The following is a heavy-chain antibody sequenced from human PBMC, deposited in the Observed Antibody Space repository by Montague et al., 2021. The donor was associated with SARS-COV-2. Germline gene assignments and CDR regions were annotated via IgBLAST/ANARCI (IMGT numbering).Heavy chain of an antibody. CDR1: GSSVRSYY. CDR3: ARHLAYCAGDCYPDYFDY. D-gene: IGHD2-21*01. J-gene: IGHJ4*02. V-gene: IGHV4-59*08. CDR2: IYDSGST. Sequence: SETLSLTCIVSGSSVRSYYWSWIRQPPGKGLEWIGYIYDSGSTNYNPSLRSRVTLSADSSKNQFSLRLDSMTAADTAVYYCARHLAYCAGDCYPDYFDYWGLGTLVTVSS.